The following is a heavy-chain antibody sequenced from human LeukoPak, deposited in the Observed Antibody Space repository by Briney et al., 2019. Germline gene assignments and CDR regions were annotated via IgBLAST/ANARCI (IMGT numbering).Heavy chain of an antibody. CDR2: ISNSGSTI. V-gene: IGHV3-11*04. CDR3: ARRGYHDSSGYDY. CDR1: GFTFTDYY. Sequence: GGSLRLSCAASGFTFTDYYMSWIRQAPGKGLEWISYISNSGSTIYYADSVKGRFTISRDNAKNSVFLQMNNLRAEDTAIYYCARRGYHDSSGYDYWGQGTLVTVSS. D-gene: IGHD3-22*01. J-gene: IGHJ4*02.